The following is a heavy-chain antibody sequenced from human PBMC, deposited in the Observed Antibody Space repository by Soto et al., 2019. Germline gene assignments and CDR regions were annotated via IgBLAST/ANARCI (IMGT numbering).Heavy chain of an antibody. D-gene: IGHD6-13*01. V-gene: IGHV4-59*01. Sequence: SETLSLTCTVSGGSITSSYWSWIRRPPGKGLEWIAYIYDTGISGYTPSTSYNPSLKSRVTMSVDTSKSQFSLKLTSVTAADTAVYYCARHVVDSSSWYRGYYYYGMDVWGQGTTVTV. CDR1: GGSITSSY. J-gene: IGHJ6*02. CDR3: ARHVVDSSSWYRGYYYYGMDV. CDR2: IYDTGISGYTPST.